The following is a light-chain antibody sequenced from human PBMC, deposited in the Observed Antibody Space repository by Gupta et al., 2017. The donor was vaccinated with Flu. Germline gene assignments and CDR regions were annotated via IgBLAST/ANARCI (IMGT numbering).Light chain of an antibody. CDR1: SGSVSTNFY. J-gene: IGLJ3*02. V-gene: IGLV8-61*01. Sequence: VVTQEPSFSVSPGGTVTLTCGLSSGSVSTNFYPSWYHQTPGQAPRTLIYNTNTLSSGVPDRFSGSILGNKAALTITGAQADDESDYYCVLYMGSGSWVFGGGTKLTVL. CDR3: VLYMGSGSWV. CDR2: NTN.